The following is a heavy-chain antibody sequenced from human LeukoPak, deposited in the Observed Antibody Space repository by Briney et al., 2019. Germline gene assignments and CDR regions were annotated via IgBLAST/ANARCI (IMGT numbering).Heavy chain of an antibody. CDR3: ARCTRIFGVVMVRWFDP. V-gene: IGHV4-34*01. CDR2: INHSGST. D-gene: IGHD3-3*01. CDR1: GGSFSGYY. Sequence: SETLSLTCAVYGGSFSGYYWSWIRQPPGKGLEWIGEINHSGSTNYNPSLKSRVTISVDTSKNHFSLKLSSVTAANTAVYYCARCTRIFGVVMVRWFDPWGQGTLVTVSS. J-gene: IGHJ5*02.